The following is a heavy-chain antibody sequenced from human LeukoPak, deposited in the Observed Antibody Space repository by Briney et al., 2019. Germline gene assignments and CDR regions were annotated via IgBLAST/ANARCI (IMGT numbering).Heavy chain of an antibody. CDR3: ATSQLEIVGYFDY. V-gene: IGHV1-24*01. CDR2: FDPEDGET. J-gene: IGHJ4*02. CDR1: GYTLTELS. Sequence: ASVKVSCTVSGYTLTELSMYWVRQAPGKGLEWMGGFDPEDGETIYAQKFQGRVTMTEDTSTDTAYMELSSLRSEDTAVYYCATSQLEIVGYFDYWGQGTLVTVSS. D-gene: IGHD1-1*01.